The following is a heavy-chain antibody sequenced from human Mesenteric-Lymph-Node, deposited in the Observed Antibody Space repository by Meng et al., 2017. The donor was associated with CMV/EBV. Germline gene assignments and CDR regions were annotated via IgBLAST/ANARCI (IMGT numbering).Heavy chain of an antibody. D-gene: IGHD6-13*01. CDR3: ARDRFMGSSWSGYYYGMDV. V-gene: IGHV4-38-2*02. CDR1: GYSISSGYY. J-gene: IGHJ6*02. Sequence: SETLSLTCTVSGYSISSGYYWGWIRQPPGKGLEWIGSGYHSGSTYYNPSLKSRVTISVDTSKNQFSLKLSSVTATDTAVYYCARDRFMGSSWSGYYYGMDVWGQGTTVTVSS. CDR2: GYHSGST.